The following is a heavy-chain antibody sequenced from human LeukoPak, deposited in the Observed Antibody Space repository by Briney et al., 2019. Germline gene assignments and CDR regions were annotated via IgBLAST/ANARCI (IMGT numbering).Heavy chain of an antibody. J-gene: IGHJ4*02. V-gene: IGHV1-18*01. CDR3: ARAELDIVVVVAGDY. D-gene: IGHD2-15*01. CDR1: GYTFTSYG. Sequence: SVKVSCKASGYTFTSYGISWVRQAPGQGLEWMGWISAYNGNTNYAQKLQGRVTMTTDTSTSTAYMELRSLRSDDTAVYYSARAELDIVVVVAGDYRGQGTLVTVSS. CDR2: ISAYNGNT.